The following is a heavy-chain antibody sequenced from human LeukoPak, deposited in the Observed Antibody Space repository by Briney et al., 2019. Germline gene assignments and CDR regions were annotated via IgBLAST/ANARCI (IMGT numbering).Heavy chain of an antibody. Sequence: GGSLRLSCAASGFTFSSYGMHWVRQALGKGLEWVAFIRYDGSNKFYADSVKGRVTISRDNSKNTLYLHINSLRVEDTAVYYCVKDNPLDYWGQGTLVIVSS. J-gene: IGHJ4*02. CDR3: VKDNPLDY. CDR2: IRYDGSNK. V-gene: IGHV3-30*02. CDR1: GFTFSSYG. D-gene: IGHD1-14*01.